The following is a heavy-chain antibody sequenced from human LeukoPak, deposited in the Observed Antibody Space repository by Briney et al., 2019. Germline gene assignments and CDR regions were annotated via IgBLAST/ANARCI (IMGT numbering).Heavy chain of an antibody. CDR2: IYTNRST. CDR1: GGSISSYY. D-gene: IGHD5-12*01. V-gene: IGHV4-4*07. Sequence: SETLSLTCTVSGGSISSYYWSWIRQPAGKGLESIGRIYTNRSTNYSPSLTSRVTMSVDTSNNQFSLTLSSVTAAPTAVSYCARDHVGRAYAHVYYYYGMDVWGQGTTVTVSS. J-gene: IGHJ6*02. CDR3: ARDHVGRAYAHVYYYYGMDV.